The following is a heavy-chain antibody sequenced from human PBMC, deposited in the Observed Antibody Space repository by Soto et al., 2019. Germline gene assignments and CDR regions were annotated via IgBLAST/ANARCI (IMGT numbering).Heavy chain of an antibody. V-gene: IGHV4-59*11. D-gene: IGHD2-15*01. J-gene: IGHJ5*02. CDR3: ARTVVVAATNWFDP. CDR2: IYYSGST. Sequence: SETLSLTCSVSGVYISSQYWSWIRQPPGKGPEWIGYIYYSGSTNYNPSLKSRVTISVDTSKNQFSLKLSSVTAADTAVYYCARTVVVAATNWFDPWGQGTLVTVSS. CDR1: GVYISSQY.